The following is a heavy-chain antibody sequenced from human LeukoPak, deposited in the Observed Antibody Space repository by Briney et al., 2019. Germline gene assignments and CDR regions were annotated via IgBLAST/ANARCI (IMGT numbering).Heavy chain of an antibody. J-gene: IGHJ5*02. CDR1: GDSISRNSNY. CDR3: ARGFGWFDP. D-gene: IGHD3-10*01. V-gene: IGHV4-39*07. CDR2: IYYSGST. Sequence: SETLSLTCTVSGDSISRNSNYWGWIRQSSGKGLEWIGSIYYSGSTYYNPSLKSRVTISGDTSKNQFFLKLSSVAAADTAVYYCARGFGWFDPWGQGTLVTVSS.